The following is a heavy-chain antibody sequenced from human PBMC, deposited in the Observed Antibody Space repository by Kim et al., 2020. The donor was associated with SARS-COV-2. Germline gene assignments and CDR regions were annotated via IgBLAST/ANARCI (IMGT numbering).Heavy chain of an antibody. J-gene: IGHJ6*02. Sequence: SVKVSCKASGGTFSSYAISWVRQAPGQGLEWMGGIIPIFGTANYAQKFQGRVTITADESTSTAYMELSSLRSEDTAVYYCACGGHSGSYFHDGMDVWGQGTTVTVSS. CDR3: ACGGHSGSYFHDGMDV. V-gene: IGHV1-69*13. D-gene: IGHD1-26*01. CDR2: IIPIFGTA. CDR1: GGTFSSYA.